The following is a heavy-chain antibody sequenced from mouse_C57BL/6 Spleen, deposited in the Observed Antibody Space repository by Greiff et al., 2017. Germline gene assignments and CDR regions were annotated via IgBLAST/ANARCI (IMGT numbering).Heavy chain of an antibody. CDR2: INPYTGGT. CDR1: GYTFPAYY. V-gene: IGHV1-19*01. Sequence: FQLQQSGPVLVKPGASVQMSCKASGYTFPAYYMNWVKQSHGKSLEWFGDINPYTGGTSYNQKFKGKATLTVDKSSSTAYMELNSLTSEDSAVYYCARQAYYSNGDFDVGGTGTTVTVSS. D-gene: IGHD2-5*01. CDR3: ARQAYYSNGDFDV. J-gene: IGHJ1*03.